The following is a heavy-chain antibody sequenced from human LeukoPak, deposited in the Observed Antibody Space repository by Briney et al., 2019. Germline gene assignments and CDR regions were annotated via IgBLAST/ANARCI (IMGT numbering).Heavy chain of an antibody. Sequence: PSETLSLTCTVSGGSISSYYWGWIRQPAGKGLEWIGRISTSGRTNYNPSLQSRVTMSPDTSSNQFSLKLSSVTAADTAVYYCVRGNYCSSSSCPCDYWGQGTLVTVSS. V-gene: IGHV4-4*07. D-gene: IGHD2-2*01. CDR3: VRGNYCSSSSCPCDY. J-gene: IGHJ4*02. CDR2: ISTSGRT. CDR1: GGSISSYY.